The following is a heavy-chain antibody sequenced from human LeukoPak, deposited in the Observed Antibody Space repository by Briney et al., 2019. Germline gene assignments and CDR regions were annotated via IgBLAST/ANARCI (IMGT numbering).Heavy chain of an antibody. D-gene: IGHD2-21*01. J-gene: IGHJ4*02. CDR2: IYYSGST. Sequence: KASETLSLTCAVYGGSFSGYYWSWIRQPPGKGLEWIGYIYYSGSTNYNPSLKSRVTISVDTSKNQFSLKLSSVTAADTAVYYCARARRGPIYYWGQGTLVTVSS. V-gene: IGHV4-59*01. CDR3: ARARRGPIYY. CDR1: GGSFSGYY.